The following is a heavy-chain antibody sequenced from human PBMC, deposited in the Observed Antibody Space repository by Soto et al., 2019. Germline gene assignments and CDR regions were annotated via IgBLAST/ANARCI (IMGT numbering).Heavy chain of an antibody. CDR2: IFTRDSET. D-gene: IGHD3-10*01. V-gene: IGHV5-51*01. CDR1: VHLFNNHW. CDR3: ARGYFDSGHGYDL. Sequence: GESLKISCKGPVHLFNNHWIGGVRQTPGKGLEWMGLIFTRDSETKTSPSFQGHVSFSVDNSINTVYLQWTSLKTTDTGIYFCARGYFDSGHGYDLWGQGTLVTVSS. J-gene: IGHJ5*02.